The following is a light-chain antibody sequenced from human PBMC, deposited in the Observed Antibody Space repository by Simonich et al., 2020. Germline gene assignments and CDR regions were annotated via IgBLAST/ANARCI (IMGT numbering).Light chain of an antibody. CDR2: DAS. CDR3: QQYGSSPPVT. J-gene: IGKJ4*01. V-gene: IGKV3-20*01. Sequence: EIVLTQSPGTLSLSPGERATLSCRASQSVSSSYLAWYHQKPGRAPRLLIYDASSRATGIPDKFSGSGSGTDFTLTISRLEPEDFAVYYCQQYGSSPPVTFGGGTKVEIK. CDR1: QSVSSSY.